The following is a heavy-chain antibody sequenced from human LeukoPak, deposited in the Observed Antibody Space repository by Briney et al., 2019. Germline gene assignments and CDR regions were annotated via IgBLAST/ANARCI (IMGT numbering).Heavy chain of an antibody. CDR3: AKDQSTSYYDILKGGAFDI. Sequence: ASVKVSCTASGYTFTGYYIHWVRQAPGQGLEWMGWINLNSGGTNYAQKFQGRVTMTRDTSISTAYMELSSLRSDDTAVYYCAKDQSTSYYDILKGGAFDIWGQGTMVTVSS. D-gene: IGHD3-9*01. CDR1: GYTFTGYY. J-gene: IGHJ3*02. CDR2: INLNSGGT. V-gene: IGHV1-2*02.